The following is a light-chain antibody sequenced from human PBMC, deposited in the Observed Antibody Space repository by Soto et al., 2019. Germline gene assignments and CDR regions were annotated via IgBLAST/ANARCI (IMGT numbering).Light chain of an antibody. CDR1: QSVSSN. J-gene: IGKJ5*01. CDR3: QQYHNWPPIT. Sequence: EIVVTQSPATLSVSPGERATLSCRASQSVSSNLAWYQQKPGQATRLLIHGASTRATDIPARFSGSGSGTEFTLTISILQSEDFAVYYCQQYHNWPPITFGQGTRLEIK. CDR2: GAS. V-gene: IGKV3-15*01.